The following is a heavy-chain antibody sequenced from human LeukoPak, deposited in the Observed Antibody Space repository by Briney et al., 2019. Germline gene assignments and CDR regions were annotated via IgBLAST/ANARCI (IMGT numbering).Heavy chain of an antibody. D-gene: IGHD4-17*01. CDR3: ARCGDYLPGYYYMDV. CDR2: IYYSGST. CDR1: GGSISSSSYY. J-gene: IGHJ6*03. Sequence: PSQTLSLTCTVSGGSISSSSYYWGWIRQPPGKGLEWIGSIYYSGSTYYNPSLKSRVTISVDTSKNQFSLKLSSVTAADTAVYYCARCGDYLPGYYYMDVWGKGTTVTVSS. V-gene: IGHV4-39*01.